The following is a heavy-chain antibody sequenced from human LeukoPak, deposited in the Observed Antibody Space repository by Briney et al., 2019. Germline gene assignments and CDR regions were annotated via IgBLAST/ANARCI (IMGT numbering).Heavy chain of an antibody. CDR2: IYHSGST. Sequence: PSETLSLTCAVSGYSISSGYYWGWIRQPPGKGLEWIGSIYHSGSTYYNPSLKSRVTISADTSKNQFSLKLSSVTAADTAVYYCARQSAITIYGYWGQGTLVTVSS. CDR1: GYSISSGYY. CDR3: ARQSAITIYGY. D-gene: IGHD3-3*01. J-gene: IGHJ4*02. V-gene: IGHV4-38-2*01.